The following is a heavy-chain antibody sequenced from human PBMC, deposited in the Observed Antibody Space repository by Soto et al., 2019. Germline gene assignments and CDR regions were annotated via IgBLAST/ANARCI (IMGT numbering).Heavy chain of an antibody. Sequence: QLQLQESGPGLVKPSETLSLTCTVSGGSISSSSYYWGWIRQPPGKGLEWIGSIYYSGNTYYNPSLKSRVTISVDTSKNQFSLKLSSVTAADTAVYYCARHGAPWYDGDYVGWFDPWGQGTLVTVSS. CDR3: ARHGAPWYDGDYVGWFDP. CDR2: IYYSGNT. V-gene: IGHV4-39*01. D-gene: IGHD4-17*01. CDR1: GGSISSSSYY. J-gene: IGHJ5*02.